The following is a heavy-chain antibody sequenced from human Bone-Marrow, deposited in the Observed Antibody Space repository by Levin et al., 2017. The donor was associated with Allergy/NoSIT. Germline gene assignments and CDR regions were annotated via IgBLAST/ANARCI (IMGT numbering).Heavy chain of an antibody. V-gene: IGHV1-69*01. J-gene: IGHJ2*01. D-gene: IGHD3-22*01. CDR2: IIPIFGTA. Sequence: KISCKASGGTFSSYAISWVRQAPGQGLEWMGGIIPIFGTANYAQKFQGRVTITADESTSTAYMELSSLRSKDTAVYYCARVYYYDKLVPGYFDLWGRGTLVTVSS. CDR3: ARVYYYDKLVPGYFDL. CDR1: GGTFSSYA.